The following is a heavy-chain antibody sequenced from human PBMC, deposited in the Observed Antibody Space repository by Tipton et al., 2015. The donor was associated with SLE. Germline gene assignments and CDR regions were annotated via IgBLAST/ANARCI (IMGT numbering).Heavy chain of an antibody. Sequence: PGLVKPSETLSLTCAVYGGSFNDHYWSWIRQSPGKGLEWIGEINHSGSTNYNSSLKSRVTMSVDTSKNQFSLSLSSVTAADTAVYYCARRGSSFGEGFDYWGQGTLVTVSS. V-gene: IGHV4-34*10. CDR1: GGSFNDHY. CDR2: INHSGST. D-gene: IGHD6-6*01. CDR3: ARRGSSFGEGFDY. J-gene: IGHJ4*02.